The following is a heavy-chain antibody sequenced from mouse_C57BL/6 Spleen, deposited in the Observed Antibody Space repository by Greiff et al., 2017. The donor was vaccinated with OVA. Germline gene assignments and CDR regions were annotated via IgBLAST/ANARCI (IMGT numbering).Heavy chain of an antibody. D-gene: IGHD4-1*01. CDR3: ARKSWDGAMDY. Sequence: VQLQQPGAELVKPGASVKLSCKASGYTFTSYWMHWVPQRPGQGLEWIGMIPPNSGSTNYNEKFKSKATLTVDKSSSTAYMQLSSLTSEDSAVYYCARKSWDGAMDYWGQGTSVTVSS. CDR1: GYTFTSYW. V-gene: IGHV1-64*01. CDR2: IPPNSGST. J-gene: IGHJ4*01.